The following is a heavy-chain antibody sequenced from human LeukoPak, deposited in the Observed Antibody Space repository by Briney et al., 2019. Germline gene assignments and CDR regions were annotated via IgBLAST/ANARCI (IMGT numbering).Heavy chain of an antibody. J-gene: IGHJ4*02. CDR3: ARGMTYYFGSGKFDY. D-gene: IGHD3-10*01. V-gene: IGHV3-74*01. CDR1: GFTFSDYW. Sequence: PGGSLRLSCAASGFTFSDYWMHWVRQAPGKGLVWVSRVNTDGSSTSYADSVKGRFTISRDNAKNTLYLQMSSLRVEDTAVYYCARGMTYYFGSGKFDYWGQGTLVTVSS. CDR2: VNTDGSST.